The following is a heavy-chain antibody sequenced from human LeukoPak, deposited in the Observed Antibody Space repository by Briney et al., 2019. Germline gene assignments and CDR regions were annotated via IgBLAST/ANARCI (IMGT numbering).Heavy chain of an antibody. CDR2: IWYDGSNK. Sequence: TGRSLRLSCVASGFTFSSYGMHWVRQAPGKGLEWVAVIWYDGSNKYYADSVKGRFTISRDNSKNTLYLQMNSLRAEDTAVYYCARGIAAAGTPYYFDYWGQGTLVTVSS. CDR1: GFTFSSYG. J-gene: IGHJ4*02. D-gene: IGHD6-13*01. CDR3: ARGIAAAGTPYYFDY. V-gene: IGHV3-33*01.